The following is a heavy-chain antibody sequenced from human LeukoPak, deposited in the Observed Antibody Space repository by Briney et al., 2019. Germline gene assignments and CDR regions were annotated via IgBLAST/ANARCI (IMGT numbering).Heavy chain of an antibody. CDR1: GGTIGSGTYF. J-gene: IGHJ5*02. CDR2: IYYSGST. D-gene: IGHD1-26*01. Sequence: SETLSLTCTVSGGTIGSGTYFWSWIRQLPGKGLEWIGYIYYSGSTYYNPSLKSRVAISGDTSKNQFSLKLTSVTAADTAMYYCARSPSGSQPYWFDPWGQGTLVTVSS. CDR3: ARSPSGSQPYWFDP. V-gene: IGHV4-31*03.